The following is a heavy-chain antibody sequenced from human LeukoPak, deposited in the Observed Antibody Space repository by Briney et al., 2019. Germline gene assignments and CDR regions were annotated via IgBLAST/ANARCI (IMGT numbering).Heavy chain of an antibody. CDR2: IRDKGYGHAT. V-gene: IGHV3-73*01. D-gene: IGHD2-8*01. CDR1: GFTFSDSA. CDR3: TTPNEGNWFDP. J-gene: IGHJ5*02. Sequence: GSLKLSCAASGFTFSDSAIHWVRQASGKGLEWVGRIRDKGYGHATAYAASVEGRFTLSRDDSKNTAYLQMNSLKTEDTALYYCTTPNEGNWFDPWGQGTLVTVSS.